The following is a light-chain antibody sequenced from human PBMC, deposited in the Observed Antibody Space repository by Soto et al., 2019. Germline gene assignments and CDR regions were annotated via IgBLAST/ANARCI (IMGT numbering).Light chain of an antibody. CDR1: QSVSNY. J-gene: IGKJ4*01. CDR2: GAS. V-gene: IGKV3-15*01. Sequence: EIVMTQSPATLSVSPGERATLSCRASQSVSNYLAWYQQKPGQAPRLLIYGASTRATGIPARFSGGGSETAFNLTISSLQSEDFAVYYCQQYHNWPPLTFGGGTKVEIK. CDR3: QQYHNWPPLT.